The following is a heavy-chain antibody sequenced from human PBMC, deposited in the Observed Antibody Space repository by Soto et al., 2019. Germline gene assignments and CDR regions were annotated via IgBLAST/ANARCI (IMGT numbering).Heavy chain of an antibody. J-gene: IGHJ5*02. V-gene: IGHV2-5*02. Sequence: QITLKESGPSLVKPTQTLTLTCTFSGFSLTTTGVGVVWIRQPPGKALEWLALIYWDDDKRYTPSLRSRLTVTKHTTKNQVGLTLTNVDPADTATYCSAHVGGLAQWLYRLDLWGQGTVVTASS. D-gene: IGHD6-19*01. CDR2: IYWDDDK. CDR1: GFSLTTTGVG. CDR3: AHVGGLAQWLYRLDL.